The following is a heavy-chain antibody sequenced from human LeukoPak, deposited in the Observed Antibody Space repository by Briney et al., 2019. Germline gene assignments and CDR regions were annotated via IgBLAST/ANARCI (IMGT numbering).Heavy chain of an antibody. CDR2: ISYDGSNK. D-gene: IGHD3-3*01. V-gene: IGHV3-30-3*01. CDR3: ARSFYYEYYFDY. J-gene: IGHJ4*02. Sequence: GGSLRLSCAASGFTFSSYAMHWVRQAPGKGLEWVAVISYDGSNKYYADSVKGRFTISRDNSKNTLYLQMNSLRAEDTAVYYCARSFYYEYYFDYWGQGTLVTVSS. CDR1: GFTFSSYA.